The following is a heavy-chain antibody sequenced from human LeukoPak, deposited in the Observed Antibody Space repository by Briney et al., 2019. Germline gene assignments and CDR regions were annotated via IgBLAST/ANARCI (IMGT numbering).Heavy chain of an antibody. CDR3: ARDNATAIAVAGTSYWFDP. D-gene: IGHD6-19*01. V-gene: IGHV3-23*01. CDR2: ISGSGGST. CDR1: GFTFSSYA. J-gene: IGHJ5*02. Sequence: GGSLRLSCAASGFTFSSYAMSWVRQAPGKGLEWVSAISGSGGSTYYADSVKGRFTISRDNSKNTLYLQMNSLRAEDTAVYYCARDNATAIAVAGTSYWFDPWGQGTLVTVSS.